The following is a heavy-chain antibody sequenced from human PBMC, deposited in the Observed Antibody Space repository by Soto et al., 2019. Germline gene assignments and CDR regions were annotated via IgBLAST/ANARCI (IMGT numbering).Heavy chain of an antibody. CDR2: ISYDGRNK. V-gene: IGHV3-30*18. J-gene: IGHJ6*02. D-gene: IGHD6-13*01. Sequence: QERVVESGGGEVQPGTSLRLSCVASDFSFRNYGMHWVRQAPGKGLEWVADISYDGRNKYYAESVKGRFTISRDNSKNTLYLQMNSLRTEHTAVYYCAKDWRWEQQLYGMNVWGQGTTVTVSS. CDR1: DFSFRNYG. CDR3: AKDWRWEQQLYGMNV.